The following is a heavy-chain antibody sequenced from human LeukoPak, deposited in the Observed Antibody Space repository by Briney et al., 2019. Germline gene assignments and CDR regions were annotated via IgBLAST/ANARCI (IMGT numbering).Heavy chain of an antibody. D-gene: IGHD6-13*01. CDR1: GFTFSSYW. Sequence: PGGSLRLSCAASGFTFSSYWMSWARQAPGKGLEWVANIKQDGSEKYYVDSVKGRFTISRDNAKNSLYLQMNSLRAEDTAVYYCARCDSRGSWYVDSYFDYWGQGTLVTVSS. CDR2: IKQDGSEK. CDR3: ARCDSRGSWYVDSYFDY. V-gene: IGHV3-7*01. J-gene: IGHJ4*02.